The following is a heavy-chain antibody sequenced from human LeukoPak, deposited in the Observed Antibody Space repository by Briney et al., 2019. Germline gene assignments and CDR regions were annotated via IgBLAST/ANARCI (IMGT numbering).Heavy chain of an antibody. V-gene: IGHV3-21*01. CDR1: GFTFSSYS. CDR3: ARVLRFLEWLIAFDI. J-gene: IGHJ3*02. Sequence: GGSLRLSCAASGFTFSSYSMNWVRQAPGKGLEWVSSISSSSSYIYYADSVKGRFTISRDNAKNSLYLQMNSLRAEDTAVYYCARVLRFLEWLIAFDIWGQGTMVTVSS. CDR2: ISSSSSYI. D-gene: IGHD3-3*01.